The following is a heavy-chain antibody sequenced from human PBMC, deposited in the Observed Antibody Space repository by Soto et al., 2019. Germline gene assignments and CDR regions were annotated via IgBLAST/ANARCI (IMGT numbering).Heavy chain of an antibody. CDR2: ITSSGGTI. J-gene: IGHJ4*02. CDR1: GFTFSDYY. V-gene: IGHV3-11*01. CDR3: ARDPLHHGSTFDY. Sequence: PGGSLRLSCAASGFTFSDYYMSWIRQPPGKGLEWISYITSSGGTIYYADSVKGRFTISRDNAKNSLYLQMNGLRAEDTAVYYCARDPLHHGSTFDYWGQGTLVTAPQ. D-gene: IGHD3-10*01.